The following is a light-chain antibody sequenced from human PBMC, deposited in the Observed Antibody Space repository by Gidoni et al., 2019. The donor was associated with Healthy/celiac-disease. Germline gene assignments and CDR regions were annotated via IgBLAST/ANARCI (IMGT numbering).Light chain of an antibody. CDR1: QSSSSY. V-gene: IGKV1-39*01. J-gene: IGKJ4*01. CDR2: AAS. Sequence: DSQMTQSPSSLSASVGDRVTITCRASQSSSSYLNWYQQKPGKAPKLLIYAASSLQSGVPSRFSGSGSGTDFTLTISSLQPEDFATYYCQQSYSTPLTFGRGTKVEIK. CDR3: QQSYSTPLT.